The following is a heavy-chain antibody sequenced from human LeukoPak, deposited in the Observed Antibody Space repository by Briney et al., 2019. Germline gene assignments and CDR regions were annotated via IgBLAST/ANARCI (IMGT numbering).Heavy chain of an antibody. CDR2: IIPIFGTA. Sequence: SVKVSCKASGGTFSSYAISWVRQAPGQGLEWMGGIIPIFGTANYAQKFQGRVTITADESTSTAYMELSSLRSEDTAVYYCARVAYDYCSSTSCYTRGDDPYYFDYWGQGTLVTVSS. V-gene: IGHV1-69*01. CDR3: ARVAYDYCSSTSCYTRGDDPYYFDY. D-gene: IGHD2-2*02. J-gene: IGHJ4*02. CDR1: GGTFSSYA.